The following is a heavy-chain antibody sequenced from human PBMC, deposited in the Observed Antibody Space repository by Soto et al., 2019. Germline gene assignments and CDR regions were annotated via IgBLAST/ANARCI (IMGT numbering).Heavy chain of an antibody. CDR1: GFIFSGYG. CDR2: VRHDGSNI. V-gene: IGHV3-33*06. CDR3: AKVLTAGGLDY. J-gene: IGHJ4*02. Sequence: GGSLRLSCAATGFIFSGYGMHWVRQAPGKGLEWVAVVRHDGSNIHYADFVKGRFTISRDNSKNTLDLQMDSLRDEDTAVYYCAKVLTAGGLDYWSQGTLVTVSS. D-gene: IGHD6-13*01.